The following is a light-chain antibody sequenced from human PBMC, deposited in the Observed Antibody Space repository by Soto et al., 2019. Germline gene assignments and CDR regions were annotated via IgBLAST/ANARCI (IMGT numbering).Light chain of an antibody. V-gene: IGKV1-5*03. CDR3: QQTSSFPFT. CDR2: KAS. J-gene: IGKJ4*01. CDR1: QSISTW. Sequence: DIQMTQSPSTLSASVGDRVTITCRASQSISTWLTWYQQKPGKAPKLLIYKASSLESGVPSRFSGSASGTEFTLTISSLQPEDFATYYCQQTSSFPFTFGGGTEVQIK.